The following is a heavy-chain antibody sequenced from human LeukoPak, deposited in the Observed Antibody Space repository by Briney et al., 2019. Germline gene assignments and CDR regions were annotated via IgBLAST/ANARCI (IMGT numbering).Heavy chain of an antibody. CDR1: GFTFSSYW. D-gene: IGHD6-6*01. J-gene: IGHJ4*02. CDR3: ARVRYSSSPGY. CDR2: INSDGSST. Sequence: GGSLRLSCAASGFTFSSYWMHWVRQAPGKGLVWVSRINSDGSSTSYADSVKGRFIISRDNAKNTLYLQMNSLRAEDTAVYYCARVRYSSSPGYWGQGTLVTVSS. V-gene: IGHV3-74*01.